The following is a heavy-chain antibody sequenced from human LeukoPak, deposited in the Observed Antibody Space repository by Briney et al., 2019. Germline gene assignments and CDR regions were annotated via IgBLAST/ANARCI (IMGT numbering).Heavy chain of an antibody. CDR3: AKGGRDTDY. J-gene: IGHJ4*02. Sequence: GGSLRLSCAASGFIFSSYAMSWVRQAPGKGLEWVSAISNSRTTYYADSVKGRFTISRDNSKNTLYLQMNSLRAEDTALYYCAKGGRDTDYWGQGTLVTVSS. CDR2: ISNSRTT. V-gene: IGHV3-23*01. CDR1: GFIFSSYA. D-gene: IGHD5-24*01.